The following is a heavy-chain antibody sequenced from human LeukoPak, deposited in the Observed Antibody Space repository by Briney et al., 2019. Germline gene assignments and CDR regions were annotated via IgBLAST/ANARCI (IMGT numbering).Heavy chain of an antibody. CDR3: ARDWKTNSFDY. J-gene: IGHJ4*02. V-gene: IGHV3-33*01. CDR1: EFTFTTYG. D-gene: IGHD1-1*01. Sequence: GXSXTLSCAASEFTFTTYGMHWVRQAPGKGLEWVAFIYYDGSNIYYADYVKGRFTISRDISKNTLYLQMDSLRAEDTAIYYCARDWKTNSFDYWGQGTLVTXSS. CDR2: IYYDGSNI.